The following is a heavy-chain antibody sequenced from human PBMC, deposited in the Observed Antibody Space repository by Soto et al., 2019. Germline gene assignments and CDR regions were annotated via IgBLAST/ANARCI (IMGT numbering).Heavy chain of an antibody. V-gene: IGHV1-18*01. Sequence: ASVKVSCKASGYTFSSYGINWLRQAPGQGLEWMGWISAYNGNRNYAQKLHGRVILTTDTSTNTAYMQLRSLRSDDTAVYYCARRYGDPSSAAGFDYWGQGTLVTVSS. J-gene: IGHJ4*02. CDR2: ISAYNGNR. CDR1: GYTFSSYG. D-gene: IGHD4-17*01. CDR3: ARRYGDPSSAAGFDY.